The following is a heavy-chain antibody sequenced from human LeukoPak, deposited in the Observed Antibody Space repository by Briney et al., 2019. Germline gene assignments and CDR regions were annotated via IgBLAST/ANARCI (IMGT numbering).Heavy chain of an antibody. CDR1: GGSISSYY. CDR2: IYYSGST. J-gene: IGHJ6*03. CDR3: ARGKRSGFYYYYYMDV. Sequence: PSETLSLTCTVSGGSISSYYWSWIRQPPGKGLEWIGYIYYSGSTNYNPSLKSRVTISVDTSKNQFSLKLSSVTAADTAVYYCARGKRSGFYYYYYMDVWGKGTTVTVSS. V-gene: IGHV4-59*12. D-gene: IGHD6-19*01.